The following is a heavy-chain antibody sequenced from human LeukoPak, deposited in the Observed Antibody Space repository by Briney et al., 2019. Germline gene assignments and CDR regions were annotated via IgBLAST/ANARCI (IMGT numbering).Heavy chain of an antibody. CDR2: IYSGGST. CDR3: ARGTRGSYWFDY. D-gene: IGHD1-26*01. J-gene: IGHJ4*02. CDR1: GFTVSSNY. V-gene: IGHV3-66*01. Sequence: GGSLRLSCAASGFTVSSNYMSWVRQAPGKGLEWVSVIYSGGSTYYADSVKGRFTISRDNSKNTLYLQMNSLRAEDTAVYYCARGTRGSYWFDYWAREPWSPSPQ.